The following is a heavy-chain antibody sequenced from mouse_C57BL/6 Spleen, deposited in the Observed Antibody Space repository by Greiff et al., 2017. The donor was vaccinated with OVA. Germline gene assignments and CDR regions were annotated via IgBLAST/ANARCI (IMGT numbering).Heavy chain of an antibody. D-gene: IGHD2-4*01. Sequence: QVQLKQPGTELVKPGASVKLSCKASGYTFTSYWMHWVKQRPGQGLEWIGNINPSNGGTNYNEKFKSKATLTVDKSSSTAYMQLSSLTSEDSAVYDCASLRYYDYDLDYWGQGTTLTVSS. CDR1: GYTFTSYW. V-gene: IGHV1-53*01. CDR2: INPSNGGT. CDR3: ASLRYYDYDLDY. J-gene: IGHJ2*01.